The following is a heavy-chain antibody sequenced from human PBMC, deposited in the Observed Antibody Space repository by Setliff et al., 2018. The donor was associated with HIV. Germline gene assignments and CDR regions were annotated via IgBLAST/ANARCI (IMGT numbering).Heavy chain of an antibody. CDR1: GYIFTHYY. J-gene: IGHJ4*02. CDR3: AIGQGPVDY. V-gene: IGHV1-2*06. CDR2: ISPNYGGT. Sequence: ASVKVSCKTSGYIFTHYYTHWVRQAPGQGLEWMGRISPNYGGTHYPQKFQGRVTLTSDTSISTAYMELSGLTSDDTAVYYCAIGQGPVDYWGQGTLVTVSS.